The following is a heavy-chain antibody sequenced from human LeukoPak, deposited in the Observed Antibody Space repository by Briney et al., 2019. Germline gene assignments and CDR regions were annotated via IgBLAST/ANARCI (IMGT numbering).Heavy chain of an antibody. J-gene: IGHJ4*02. CDR2: INPNSGGT. V-gene: IGHV1-2*02. CDR1: GYTFTGYY. Sequence: ASVKVSCKASGYTFTGYYMHWVRQAPGQGLEWMGWINPNSGGTNYAQKFQGRVTMTRDTSISTAYMELSRLRSDDTAVYYCARARDIVATIEWLVLYYWGQGTRVTVSS. D-gene: IGHD5-12*01. CDR3: ARARDIVATIEWLVLYY.